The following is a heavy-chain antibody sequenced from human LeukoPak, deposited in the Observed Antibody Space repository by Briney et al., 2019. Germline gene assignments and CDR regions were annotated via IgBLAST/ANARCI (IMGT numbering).Heavy chain of an antibody. D-gene: IGHD4-17*01. CDR1: GFTVSSSY. Sequence: GGSLRLSCAGSGFTVSSSYMSWVRQAPGKGLGWVSVIYSGGSTYYADSVKGRFTISRDISKNTLYLQMNSLRAEDTAVYYCARAPRYGAYDSWGQGTLVTVSS. J-gene: IGHJ5*01. V-gene: IGHV3-66*01. CDR3: ARAPRYGAYDS. CDR2: IYSGGST.